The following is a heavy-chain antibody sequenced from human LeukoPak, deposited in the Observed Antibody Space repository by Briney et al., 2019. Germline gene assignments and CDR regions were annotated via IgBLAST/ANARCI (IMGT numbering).Heavy chain of an antibody. V-gene: IGHV4-39*07. Sequence: SETLSLTCTVSGGSISSSSYYWGWIRQPPEKGLEWIGSIYYSGSTNYNPSLKSRVTISVDTSKNQFSLKLSSVTAADTAVYYCARRSYSSSWYYFDYWGQGTLVTVSS. CDR1: GGSISSSSYY. CDR2: IYYSGST. D-gene: IGHD6-13*01. CDR3: ARRSYSSSWYYFDY. J-gene: IGHJ4*02.